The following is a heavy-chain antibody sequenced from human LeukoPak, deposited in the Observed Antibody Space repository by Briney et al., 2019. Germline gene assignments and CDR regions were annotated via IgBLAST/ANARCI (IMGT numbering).Heavy chain of an antibody. CDR1: GYTFTGYY. V-gene: IGHV1-2*02. J-gene: IGHJ4*02. CDR3: ARDWPGKQQYFDY. CDR2: INPNSGGT. D-gene: IGHD6-13*01. Sequence: WASVKVSCKASGYTFTGYYMHWVRQAPGQGLEWMGWINPNSGGTDYAQKFQGRVTMTRDTSISTAYMELSRLRSDDTAVYYCARDWPGKQQYFDYWGQGTLVTVSS.